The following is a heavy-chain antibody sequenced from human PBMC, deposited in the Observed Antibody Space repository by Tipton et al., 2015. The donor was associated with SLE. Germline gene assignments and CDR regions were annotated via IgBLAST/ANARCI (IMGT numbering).Heavy chain of an antibody. Sequence: GSLRLSCAASGFTFSTYAMSWVRQAPGKGLEWVSTISGSGGSTYYADSVKGRFTISRDNSKNTLYLQMNSLRAEDTAVYYCAKGGYGDPDAFDIWGQGTMVTVSS. V-gene: IGHV3-23*01. D-gene: IGHD4-17*01. CDR2: ISGSGGST. CDR1: GFTFSTYA. J-gene: IGHJ3*02. CDR3: AKGGYGDPDAFDI.